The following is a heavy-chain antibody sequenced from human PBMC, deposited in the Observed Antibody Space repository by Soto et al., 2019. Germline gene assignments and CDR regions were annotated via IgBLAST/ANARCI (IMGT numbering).Heavy chain of an antibody. Sequence: GGSLRLSCSASGFTFSSYAMHWVRQAPGKGLEYVSAISSNGGSTYYADSVKGRFTISRDNSKNTLYLQMSSLRAEDTAVYYCVKDPRITIFGSRGFDYWGQGTLVTVSS. CDR1: GFTFSSYA. D-gene: IGHD3-3*01. J-gene: IGHJ4*02. V-gene: IGHV3-64D*08. CDR3: VKDPRITIFGSRGFDY. CDR2: ISSNGGST.